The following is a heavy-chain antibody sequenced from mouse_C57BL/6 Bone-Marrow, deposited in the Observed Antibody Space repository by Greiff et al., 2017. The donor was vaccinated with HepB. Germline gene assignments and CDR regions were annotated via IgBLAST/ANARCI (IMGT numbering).Heavy chain of an antibody. Sequence: QVQLKESGAELVRPGTSVKMSCKASGYTFTNYWIGWAKQRPGHGLEWIGDIYPGGGYTNYNEKFKGKATLTADKSSSTAYMQFSSLTSEDSAIYYCARGGGGPYYFDYWGQGTTLTVSS. CDR2: IYPGGGYT. CDR1: GYTFTNYW. V-gene: IGHV1-63*01. CDR3: ARGGGGPYYFDY. J-gene: IGHJ2*01.